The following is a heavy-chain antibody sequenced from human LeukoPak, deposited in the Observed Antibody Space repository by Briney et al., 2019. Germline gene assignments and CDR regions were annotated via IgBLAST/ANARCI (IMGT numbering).Heavy chain of an antibody. CDR1: GFTFSSYT. J-gene: IGHJ4*02. CDR3: ARAGDVRWYDY. CDR2: VSRGGTTS. V-gene: IGHV3-23*01. D-gene: IGHD6-13*01. Sequence: GGSLRLSCVASGFTFSSYTLGWVRQAPGKGLEWVSDVSRGGTTSYYTDSVKGRFTSSRDDSKHTVYLQMNDLRADDTATYYCARAGDVRWYDYWGQGTLVTVSS.